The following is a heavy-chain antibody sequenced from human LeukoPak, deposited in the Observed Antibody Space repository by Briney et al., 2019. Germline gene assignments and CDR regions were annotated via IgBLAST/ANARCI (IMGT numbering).Heavy chain of an antibody. CDR3: AKGGIAAGTPPFN. D-gene: IGHD6-13*01. CDR1: GFTFSSYG. J-gene: IGHJ4*02. V-gene: IGHV3-30*18. CDR2: ISYDGSNK. Sequence: GGSLRLSCAASGFTFSSYGMHWVRQAPGKGLEWVAVISYDGSNKYYADSVKGRFTISRDNSKNTLYLQMNSLRAEDTAVYYCAKGGIAAGTPPFNWGQGTLVTVSS.